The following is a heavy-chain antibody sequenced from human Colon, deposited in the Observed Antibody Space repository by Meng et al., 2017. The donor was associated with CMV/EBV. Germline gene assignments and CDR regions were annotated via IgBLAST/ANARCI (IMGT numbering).Heavy chain of an antibody. CDR3: ASSSPLFWSGYYTVDY. D-gene: IGHD3-3*01. J-gene: IGHJ4*02. CDR2: IKEDGSEK. V-gene: IGHV3-7*03. Sequence: GESLKISCTTSGFTFSNYWMSWVRQAPGKGLEWVANIKEDGSEKSYVDFVKGRFTISRDNAKNSLYLQMNSLRAEDTAVYYCASSSPLFWSGYYTVDYWGQGTLVTVS. CDR1: GFTFSNYW.